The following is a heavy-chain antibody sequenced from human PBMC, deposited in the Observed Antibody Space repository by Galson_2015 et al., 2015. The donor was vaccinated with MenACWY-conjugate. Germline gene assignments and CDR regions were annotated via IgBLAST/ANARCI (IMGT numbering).Heavy chain of an antibody. CDR3: ARANQYSGSYCDY. CDR2: INPNSGGT. V-gene: IGHV1-2*04. Sequence: SVKVSCKASGYTFTGYYMHWVRQAPGQGLEWMGWINPNSGGTNYAQKFQGWVTMTRDTSISTAYMELSRLRSDDTAVYYCARANQYSGSYCDYWGQGTLVTVSS. CDR1: GYTFTGYY. J-gene: IGHJ4*02. D-gene: IGHD1-26*01.